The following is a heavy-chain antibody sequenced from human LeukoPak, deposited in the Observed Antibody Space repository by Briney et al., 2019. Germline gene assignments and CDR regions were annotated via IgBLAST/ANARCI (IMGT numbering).Heavy chain of an antibody. CDR1: GGSISSGNYY. V-gene: IGHV4-61*02. J-gene: IGHJ4*02. D-gene: IGHD6-13*01. Sequence: SQTLSLTCTVSGGSISSGNYYWSWIRQPAGKELEWIGRLYTSGNTNYNPSLKSRVTISGDTSKNQFSLKLSSVTAADTAVYYCASLLYSSPGYWGQGTLVTVSS. CDR3: ASLLYSSPGY. CDR2: LYTSGNT.